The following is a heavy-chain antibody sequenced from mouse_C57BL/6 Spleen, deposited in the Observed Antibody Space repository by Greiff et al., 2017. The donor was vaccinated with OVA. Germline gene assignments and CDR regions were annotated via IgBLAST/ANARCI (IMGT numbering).Heavy chain of an antibody. CDR2: IRNKANGYTT. Sequence: EVKVIESGGGLVQPGGSLSLSCAASGFTFTDYYMSWVRQPPGKALEWLGFIRNKANGYTTEYSASVKGRFTISRDNSQSILYLQMNALRAEDSATYYCARSLYDYDDGAWFAYWGQGTLVTVSA. CDR3: ARSLYDYDDGAWFAY. CDR1: GFTFTDYY. J-gene: IGHJ3*01. D-gene: IGHD2-4*01. V-gene: IGHV7-3*01.